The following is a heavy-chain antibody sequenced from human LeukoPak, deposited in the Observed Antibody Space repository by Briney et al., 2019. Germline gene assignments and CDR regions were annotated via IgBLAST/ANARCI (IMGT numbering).Heavy chain of an antibody. CDR1: GGTFXSXX. CDR3: ARDPYSGSYFDDAFDI. CDR2: XXXILGIX. V-gene: IGHV1-69*04. J-gene: IGHJ3*02. Sequence: SVKVSCKXXGGTFXSXXXXXXXQAXGQXXXXXXXXXXILGIXDYAQKFQGXXXXXXXKSTSTAYMELSSLRSEDKAVYYCARDPYSGSYFDDAFDIWGQGTMVTVSS. D-gene: IGHD1-26*01.